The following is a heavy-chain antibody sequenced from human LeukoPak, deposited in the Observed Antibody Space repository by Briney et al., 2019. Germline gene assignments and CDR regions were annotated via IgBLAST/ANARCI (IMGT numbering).Heavy chain of an antibody. CDR1: AGSLSGYY. V-gene: IGHV4-34*01. CDR3: ARGEYEITFGGVIVTLGY. CDR2: INHSGST. J-gene: IGHJ4*02. D-gene: IGHD3-16*02. Sequence: PSETLSLTCAVSAGSLSGYYWTWLPQPPGKGLEWLGEINHSGSTNYNPPLKSRVTISVDTSKNQFSLKLSSVTAADTAVYYCARGEYEITFGGVIVTLGYWGQGTLVTVSS.